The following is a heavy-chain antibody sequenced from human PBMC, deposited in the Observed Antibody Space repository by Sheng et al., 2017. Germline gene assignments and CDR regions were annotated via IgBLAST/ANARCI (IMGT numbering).Heavy chain of an antibody. CDR1: GGTFSSYT. CDR3: AGRPRTMVRGVIIDWFDP. V-gene: IGHV1-69*02. D-gene: IGHD3-10*01. J-gene: IGHJ5*02. Sequence: QVQLVQSGAEVKKPGSSVKVSCKASGGTFSSYTISWVRQAPGQGLEWMGRIIPILGIANYAQKFQGRVTITADKSTSTAYMELSSLRSEDTAVYYCAGRPRTMVRGVIIDWFDPWGQGTLVTVSS. CDR2: IIPILGIA.